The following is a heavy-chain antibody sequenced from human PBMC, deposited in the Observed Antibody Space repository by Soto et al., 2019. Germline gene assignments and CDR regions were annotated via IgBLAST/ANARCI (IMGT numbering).Heavy chain of an antibody. CDR1: GFTFGDYA. V-gene: IGHV3-21*01. D-gene: IGHD3-10*01. J-gene: IGHJ6*03. CDR2: ISSSSTYI. CDR3: TYGLLLGSTYYYYYMDV. Sequence: PGGSLRLSCTASGFTFGDYAMSWFRQAPGKGLEWVSSISSSSTYIYYAGSVKGRFTISRDNAKNSLYLQMNSLRAEDTAVYYCTYGLLLGSTYYYYYMDVWGKGTTVTVSS.